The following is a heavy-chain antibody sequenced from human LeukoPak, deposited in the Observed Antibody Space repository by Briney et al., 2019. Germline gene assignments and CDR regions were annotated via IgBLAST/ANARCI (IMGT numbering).Heavy chain of an antibody. CDR2: IYISGST. D-gene: IGHD1-26*01. V-gene: IGHV4-4*07. Sequence: PSETLSLTCTVSGGSISSYYWSWIRQPAGKGLEWIGHIYISGSTNYNPSLKSRVTMSVDTSKNQLSLKLSSVTAADTAVYYCAREGLVGATPFDYWGQGTLVTVSS. CDR1: GGSISSYY. CDR3: AREGLVGATPFDY. J-gene: IGHJ4*02.